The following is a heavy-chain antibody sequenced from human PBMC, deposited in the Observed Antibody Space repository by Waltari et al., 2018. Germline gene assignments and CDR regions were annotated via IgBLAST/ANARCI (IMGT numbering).Heavy chain of an antibody. CDR3: ARRGGDGYNLDY. J-gene: IGHJ4*02. CDR1: GYSISSGYY. CDR2: IYHSGST. D-gene: IGHD5-12*01. V-gene: IGHV4-38-2*01. Sequence: QVQLQESGPGLVKPSETLSLTCAVSGYSISSGYYWGWIRQPPGKGLEWIGSIYHSGSTYYNPSLKSRVTISVDTSKNQFSLKLSSVTAADTAVYYCARRGGDGYNLDYWGQGTLVTVSS.